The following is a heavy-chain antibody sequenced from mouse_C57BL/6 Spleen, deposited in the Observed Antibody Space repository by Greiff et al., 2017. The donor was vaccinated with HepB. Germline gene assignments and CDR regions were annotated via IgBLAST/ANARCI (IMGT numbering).Heavy chain of an antibody. CDR2: IDPKSGGT. CDR1: GYTFTSYW. V-gene: IGHV1-72*01. J-gene: IGHJ4*01. Sequence: QVQLKQPGAELVKPGASVKLSCKASGYTFTSYWMHWVKQRPGRGLEWIGRIDPKSGGTKYNEKFKSKATLTVDKPSSTAYMQLSSLTSEDSAVYYCARPFSMMVTTRDAMDYWGQGTSVTVSS. D-gene: IGHD2-3*01. CDR3: ARPFSMMVTTRDAMDY.